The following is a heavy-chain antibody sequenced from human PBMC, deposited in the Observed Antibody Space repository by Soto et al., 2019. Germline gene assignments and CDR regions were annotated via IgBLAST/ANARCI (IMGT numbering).Heavy chain of an antibody. CDR3: ARHDSGGSYYYYYYMDV. CDR1: GGSISSYY. D-gene: IGHD2-15*01. V-gene: IGHV4-59*08. J-gene: IGHJ6*03. Sequence: QVQLQESGPGLVKPSETLSLTCTVSGGSISSYYWSWIRQPPGKGLEWIGYIYYSGITNYNPSLKSRVTISVDTSKYQFSLKLSSVTAADTAVYYCARHDSGGSYYYYYYMDVWCKGTTVTVSS. CDR2: IYYSGIT.